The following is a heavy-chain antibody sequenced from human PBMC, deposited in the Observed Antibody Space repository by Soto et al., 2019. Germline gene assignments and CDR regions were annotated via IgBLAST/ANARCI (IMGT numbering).Heavy chain of an antibody. J-gene: IGHJ5*02. CDR3: ARVGDRSGGSCSRGWFDP. CDR1: GYTFTSYD. V-gene: IGHV1-8*01. CDR2: MNPNSGNT. Sequence: QVQLVQSGAEVKKPGASVKVSCKASGYTFTSYDINWVRQATGQGLEWMGWMNPNSGNTGYAQKFQGRATMTRNTSRSTAYMELSSLRSEDAAVYYQARVGDRSGGSCSRGWFDPWGQGTLVTVSS. D-gene: IGHD2-15*01.